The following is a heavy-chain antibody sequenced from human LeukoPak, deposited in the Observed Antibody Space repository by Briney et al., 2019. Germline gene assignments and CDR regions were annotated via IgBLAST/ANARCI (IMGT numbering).Heavy chain of an antibody. CDR2: ISSSSSTI. CDR1: GFTFSSYS. CDR3: ARADGPQLSDYYYYMDV. D-gene: IGHD2-2*01. V-gene: IGHV3-48*01. J-gene: IGHJ6*03. Sequence: GGSLRLSCAASGFTFSSYSMNWVRQAPGKGLEWVSYISSSSSTIYYADSVKGRFTISRDNAKNSLYLQMNSLRAEDTAVYYCARADGPQLSDYYYYMDVRGKGTTVTVSS.